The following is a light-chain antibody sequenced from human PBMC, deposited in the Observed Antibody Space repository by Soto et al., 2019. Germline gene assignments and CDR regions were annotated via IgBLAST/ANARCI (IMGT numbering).Light chain of an antibody. CDR2: GAS. Sequence: EIVLTQSPATLSLSPGERATLSCRASQSVGDSLAWYQQRPGQAPRLLIYGASTRATGIPGRFSASGSETDFTLTISSLVPDDVVVYFCQQHSNLPWSFGGGTKIEVK. J-gene: IGKJ4*01. CDR3: QQHSNLPWS. V-gene: IGKV3-11*01. CDR1: QSVGDS.